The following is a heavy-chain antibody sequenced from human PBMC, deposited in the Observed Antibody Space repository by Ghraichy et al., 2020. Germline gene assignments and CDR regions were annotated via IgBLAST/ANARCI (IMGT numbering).Heavy chain of an antibody. V-gene: IGHV2-70*11. J-gene: IGHJ4*02. D-gene: IGHD1-26*01. Sequence: SGPTLVKPTQTLTLTCTFSGFSLSTSGMCVSWIRQPPGKALEWLARIDWDDDKYYSTSLKTRLTISKDTSKNQVVLTMTNMDPVDTATYYCARIWHGYSGSFHFDYWGQGTLVTVSS. CDR2: IDWDDDK. CDR1: GFSLSTSGMC. CDR3: ARIWHGYSGSFHFDY.